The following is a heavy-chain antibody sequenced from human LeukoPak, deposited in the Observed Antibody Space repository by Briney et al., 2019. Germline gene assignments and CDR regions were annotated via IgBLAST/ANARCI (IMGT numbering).Heavy chain of an antibody. Sequence: GGSLRLSCTASGFTLSSYSMSWVRQAPGKGLEWVSSISSSSSYIYYADSVKGRFIISRDNAKDSLYLQMNSLRVEDTAVYYCLRGDRRDYWGQGTLVTVSS. CDR3: LRGDRRDY. J-gene: IGHJ4*02. CDR2: ISSSSSYI. V-gene: IGHV3-21*06. CDR1: GFTLSSYS.